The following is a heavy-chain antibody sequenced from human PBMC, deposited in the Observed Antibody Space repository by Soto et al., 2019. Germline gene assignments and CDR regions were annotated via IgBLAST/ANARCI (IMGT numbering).Heavy chain of an antibody. Sequence: QVQLQESGPGLVKPSETLSLTCAVFGGSISPAGYYWSWIRQHPEKGLEWIGYIFYSGTTYYNPSLKSRPTISVDKFKDPFSPEPASVAAADTAVEHWAEGVTGDWDLHVRGRGNLVPVSS. V-gene: IGHV4-31*11. CDR1: GGSISPAGYY. CDR3: AEGVTGDWDLHV. J-gene: IGHJ2*01. CDR2: IFYSGTT. D-gene: IGHD2-21*02.